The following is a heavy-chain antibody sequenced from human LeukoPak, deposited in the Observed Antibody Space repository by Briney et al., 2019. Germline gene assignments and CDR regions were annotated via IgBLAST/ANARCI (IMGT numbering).Heavy chain of an antibody. CDR2: IFPGDSDT. V-gene: IGHV5-51*01. Sequence: GASLKISCKGSGSPFTSYWIGWVRQLPGKGLEWMGIIFPGDSDTRYRPSSQGQATISADKSISTAYLQWSSLKASDTAIYYCAGGATGWYYFDYWGQGTLVTVSS. CDR3: AGGATGWYYFDY. D-gene: IGHD6-19*01. J-gene: IGHJ4*02. CDR1: GSPFTSYW.